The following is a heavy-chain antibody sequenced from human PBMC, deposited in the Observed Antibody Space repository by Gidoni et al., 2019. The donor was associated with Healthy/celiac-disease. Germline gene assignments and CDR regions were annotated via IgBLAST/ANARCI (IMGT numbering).Heavy chain of an antibody. CDR1: GFSLSTSGVG. J-gene: IGHJ3*02. Sequence: QITLKESGPTLVKPTQTLTLTCTFSGFSLSTSGVGVGWIRQPPGKALEWLALIYWNDDKRYSPSLKSRLTITKDTSKNQVVLTMTNMDPVDTATYYCAHFQDTAMVLAAFDIWGQGTMVTVSS. D-gene: IGHD5-18*01. CDR2: IYWNDDK. CDR3: AHFQDTAMVLAAFDI. V-gene: IGHV2-5*01.